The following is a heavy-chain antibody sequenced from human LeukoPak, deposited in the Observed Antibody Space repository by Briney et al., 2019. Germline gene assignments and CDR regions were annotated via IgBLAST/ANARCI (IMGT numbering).Heavy chain of an antibody. D-gene: IGHD3-10*01. CDR1: GFTFSTYA. J-gene: IGHJ6*02. CDR3: VKSGGLFGSGRLGVDV. CDR2: ISGSGDST. Sequence: GGSLRLSCAASGFTFSTYAMSWVRQAPGKGLEWVSGISGSGDSTYYAGSVKGRFTISRDNSKNTLYLQMNSLRAEDTAVYYCVKSGGLFGSGRLGVDVWGQGTTVTVSS. V-gene: IGHV3-23*01.